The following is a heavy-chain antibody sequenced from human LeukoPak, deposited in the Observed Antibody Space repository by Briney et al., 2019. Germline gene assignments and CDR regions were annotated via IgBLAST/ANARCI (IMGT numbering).Heavy chain of an antibody. J-gene: IGHJ2*01. CDR1: GGSISNYY. V-gene: IGHV4-59*01. CDR3: ARDFSTLYWYLDL. CDR2: IYYTGST. D-gene: IGHD6-13*01. Sequence: SETLSLTCSVSGGSISNYYWNWIRQPPGKGLEWIGFIYYTGSTNYNPSLKSRVTISVDTSKNQFSLKLSSVTAADTAVYYCARDFSTLYWYLDLWGRGTLVTVSS.